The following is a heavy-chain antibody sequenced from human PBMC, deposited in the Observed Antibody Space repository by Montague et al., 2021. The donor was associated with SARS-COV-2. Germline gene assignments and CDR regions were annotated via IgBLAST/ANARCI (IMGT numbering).Heavy chain of an antibody. CDR1: GGSINSYY. CDR3: ARDRFDFGAGRQGTIDF. V-gene: IGHV4-4*07. J-gene: IGHJ4*02. CDR2: IYTSGRT. D-gene: IGHD3-10*01. Sequence: SETLSLTCGVSGGSINSYYWSWIRQPAGKGLEWIGRIYTSGRTNHSPSLKSRVTISVDTSRNHLSLKLTSVTAAGTAIYFCARDRFDFGAGRQGTIDFWGQGTLVTVSS.